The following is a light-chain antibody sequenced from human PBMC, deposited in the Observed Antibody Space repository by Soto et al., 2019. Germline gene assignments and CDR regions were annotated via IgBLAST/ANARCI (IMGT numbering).Light chain of an antibody. J-gene: IGLJ2*01. CDR2: DVS. Sequence: QSALTQPRSVSGSPGQSVTISCTGTSSDVGGYNHVSWYQQHPGKAPKVLIYDVSKRPSGVPDRFSGSKSGNTASLTISGLQAEDGADYYCCSYAGSHTYVVFGGGTKLTVL. V-gene: IGLV2-11*01. CDR3: CSYAGSHTYVV. CDR1: SSDVGGYNH.